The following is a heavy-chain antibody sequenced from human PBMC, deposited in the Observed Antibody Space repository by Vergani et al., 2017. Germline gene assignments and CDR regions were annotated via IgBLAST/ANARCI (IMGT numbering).Heavy chain of an antibody. D-gene: IGHD2-2*02. Sequence: QVQLVQSGAEVKNPGASVMVSCKASGYTFTSYYMHWVRQAPGQGLEWMGIINPSGGSTSYAQKFQGRVTMTRDTSTSTVYMELSSLRSEDTAVYYCATATILKAFDIWGQGTMVTVSS. CDR1: GYTFTSYY. J-gene: IGHJ3*02. V-gene: IGHV1-46*03. CDR3: ATATILKAFDI. CDR2: INPSGGST.